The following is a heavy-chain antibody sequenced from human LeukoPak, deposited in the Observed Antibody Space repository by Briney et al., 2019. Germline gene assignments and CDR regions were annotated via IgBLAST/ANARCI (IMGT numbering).Heavy chain of an antibody. Sequence: GGSLRLSCAASGFTFSSYGMHWVRQAPGKGLEWVSFIRNNGDNKYYADSVRGRFTISRDNSKNTLYLQMNTLRTDDTAVYYCVTSKGAGYFDYWGQGTLVTVSS. CDR1: GFTFSSYG. J-gene: IGHJ4*02. V-gene: IGHV3-30*02. CDR2: IRNNGDNK. D-gene: IGHD6-19*01. CDR3: VTSKGAGYFDY.